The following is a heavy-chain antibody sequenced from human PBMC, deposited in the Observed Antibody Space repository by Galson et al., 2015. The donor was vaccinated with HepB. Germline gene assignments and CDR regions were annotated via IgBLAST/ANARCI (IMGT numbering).Heavy chain of an antibody. CDR3: ARVGIDADTAVATPAYYYYGMDV. V-gene: IGHV1-18*04. CDR2: ISVYTGDT. D-gene: IGHD5-18*01. J-gene: IGHJ6*02. CDR1: GYSFYSYN. Sequence: SVKVSCKASGYSFYSYNIVWVRQAPGQGLEWVGWISVYTGDTNSAQKFQGGVTMTTDTSTSTAYMEVWSLRSDDTAVFYCARVGIDADTAVATPAYYYYGMDVWGRGTTVTVSS.